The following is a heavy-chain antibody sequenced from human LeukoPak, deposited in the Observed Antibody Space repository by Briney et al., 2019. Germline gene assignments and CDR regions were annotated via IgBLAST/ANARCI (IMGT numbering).Heavy chain of an antibody. V-gene: IGHV3-74*01. Sequence: GGSLRLSCAASGFTFSNYWMHWVRQAPGKGLVWVSRINSDGTSTTYADSVKGRFIISRDNAKNTLYLQMNSLRAEDTAVYYCARITGYKYGSGDYWGQGTLLTVSS. CDR2: INSDGTST. CDR1: GFTFSNYW. J-gene: IGHJ4*02. D-gene: IGHD5-18*01. CDR3: ARITGYKYGSGDY.